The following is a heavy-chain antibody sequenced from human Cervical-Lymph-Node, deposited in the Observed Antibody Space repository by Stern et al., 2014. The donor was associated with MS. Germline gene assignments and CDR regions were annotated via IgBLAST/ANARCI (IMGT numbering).Heavy chain of an antibody. CDR3: ATANTMYYYASRYYGMDV. V-gene: IGHV5-51*01. CDR2: VYPGHSDP. J-gene: IGHJ6*02. CDR1: GYDYSHYW. Sequence: VQLVQSGAEVKKPGGSLKISCKGSGYDYSHYWIAWVRQTPGKGLEWMGTVYPGHSDPRYSPSFQGQVIISADKSISTAYRQWSSLRATDTAIYYCATANTMYYYASRYYGMDVWGQGTTVIVSS. D-gene: IGHD3-10*01.